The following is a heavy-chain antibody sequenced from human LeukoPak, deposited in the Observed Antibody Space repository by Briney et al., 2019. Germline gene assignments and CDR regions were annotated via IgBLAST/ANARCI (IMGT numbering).Heavy chain of an antibody. J-gene: IGHJ4*02. Sequence: GGSLRLSCAASGFTFSNYAMSWFRQAPGKGLEWGSGVSGSSGSTYYADSLKGRFTISRDNSKNTVFLQMSSLRAEDTAFYYCAKDSTPFHYGSGSYDYWGQGTLVTVSS. CDR3: AKDSTPFHYGSGSYDY. CDR2: VSGSSGST. V-gene: IGHV3-23*01. CDR1: GFTFSNYA. D-gene: IGHD3-10*01.